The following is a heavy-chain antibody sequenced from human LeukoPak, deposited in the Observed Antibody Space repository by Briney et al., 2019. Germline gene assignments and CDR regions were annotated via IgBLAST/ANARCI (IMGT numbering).Heavy chain of an antibody. Sequence: GGSLRLSCAASGFTFSSYSMNWVRQAPGKGLEWVSSISSSSSYKYYADSVKGRFTISRDNAKNSLYLQMNSLRAEDTAVYYCARLDYYEGSGYLSAFDIWGQGTMVTVSS. V-gene: IGHV3-21*01. D-gene: IGHD3-22*01. CDR3: ARLDYYEGSGYLSAFDI. J-gene: IGHJ3*02. CDR2: ISSSSSYK. CDR1: GFTFSSYS.